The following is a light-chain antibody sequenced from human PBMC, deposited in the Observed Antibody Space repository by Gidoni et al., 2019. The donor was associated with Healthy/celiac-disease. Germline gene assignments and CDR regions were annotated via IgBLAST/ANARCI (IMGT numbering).Light chain of an antibody. CDR1: QSVSSN. CDR2: GAS. CDR3: QNHRA. Sequence: EIVMTQSPATLSVSPGERATLSCRASQSVSSNLAWYQQKPGQAPRLLIYGASTRATGIPARFSGSGSGTEFTLTISSLQSEDFAVYYCQNHRAFGGGTKVEIK. V-gene: IGKV3-15*01. J-gene: IGKJ4*01.